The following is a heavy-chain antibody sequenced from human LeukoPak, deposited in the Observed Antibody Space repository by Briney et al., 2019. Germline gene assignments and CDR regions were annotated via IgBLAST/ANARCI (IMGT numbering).Heavy chain of an antibody. CDR2: LSWNGATT. D-gene: IGHD6-13*01. V-gene: IGHV3-9*01. Sequence: GRSLRLSSAASGFTFGAYAMHWVRQAPGKGPERISGLSWNGATTAYADSVKGRFTISRDNAKNSLYLQMNSLTSEDTALYYCAKGDTSSWFPNFDYWGQGTRVTVSS. CDR3: AKGDTSSWFPNFDY. J-gene: IGHJ4*02. CDR1: GFTFGAYA.